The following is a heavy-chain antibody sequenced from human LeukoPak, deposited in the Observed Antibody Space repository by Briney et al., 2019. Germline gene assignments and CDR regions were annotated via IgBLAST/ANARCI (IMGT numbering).Heavy chain of an antibody. CDR2: IIPIFGTA. CDR1: GGTFSSYA. CDR3: ARDVLMDPNRGGSWNYYMDV. V-gene: IGHV1-69*06. Sequence: SVKVSCKASGGTFSSYALSWVRQAPGQGLEWMGGIIPIFGTANYAQKFQGRVTITADKSTSTAYMELSSLRSEYTAVYYCARDVLMDPNRGGSWNYYMDVWGKGTTVTVSS. D-gene: IGHD2-15*01. J-gene: IGHJ6*03.